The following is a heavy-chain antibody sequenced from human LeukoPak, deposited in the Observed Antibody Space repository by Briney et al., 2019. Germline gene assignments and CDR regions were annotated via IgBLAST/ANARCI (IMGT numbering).Heavy chain of an antibody. V-gene: IGHV3-23*01. Sequence: GGSLRLSCAASGFTFSSYAMSWVRQAPGKGLEWVSAISGSGGSTYYADSVKGRFTISRDNSKNTLYLQMNSLRAEDTAVYYCAKGKEDILTGYYGFGDAFDIWGQGTMVTVSS. D-gene: IGHD3-9*01. J-gene: IGHJ3*02. CDR2: ISGSGGST. CDR3: AKGKEDILTGYYGFGDAFDI. CDR1: GFTFSSYA.